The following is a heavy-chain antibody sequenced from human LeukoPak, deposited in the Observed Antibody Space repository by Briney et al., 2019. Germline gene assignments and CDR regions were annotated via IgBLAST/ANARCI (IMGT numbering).Heavy chain of an antibody. V-gene: IGHV1-2*02. CDR2: INPNNRDT. CDR3: AREGGYDILTGYQDY. CDR1: GYIFTTYF. J-gene: IGHJ4*02. Sequence: ASVKVSCKASGYIFTTYFIHWVRQAPGQGLEWMGWINPNNRDTNYVQKFQGRVTMTRDTSISTAYMELTRLRSDDTAVYYCAREGGYDILTGYQDYWGQGTLVTVSS. D-gene: IGHD3-9*01.